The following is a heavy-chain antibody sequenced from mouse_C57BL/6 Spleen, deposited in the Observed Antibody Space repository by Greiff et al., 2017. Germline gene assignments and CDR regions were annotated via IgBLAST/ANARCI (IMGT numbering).Heavy chain of an antibody. V-gene: IGHV5-4*01. CDR3: ARDRDMGYFDV. Sequence: EVQLVESGGGLVKPGGSLKLSCAASGFTFSSYAMSWVRQTPEKRLEWVATISDGGSYTYYPDNVKGRFTISRDNAKNNLYLQMSHLKSEDTAMYYCARDRDMGYFDVWGTGTTVTVSS. CDR1: GFTFSSYA. D-gene: IGHD1-1*02. CDR2: ISDGGSYT. J-gene: IGHJ1*03.